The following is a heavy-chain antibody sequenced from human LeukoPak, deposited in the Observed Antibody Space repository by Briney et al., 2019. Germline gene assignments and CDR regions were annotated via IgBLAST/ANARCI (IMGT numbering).Heavy chain of an antibody. J-gene: IGHJ4*02. V-gene: IGHV3-48*02. CDR1: EFTFSSFN. Sequence: GGSLRLSCAASEFTFSSFNMNWVRQAPGKGLGWVSYIGSNSKGIYYADSVKGRFTISRDNAKNLLYLQMNSLRDEDTAVYYCARDDYDNSGKAYWGQGTLVTVSS. CDR3: ARDDYDNSGKAY. CDR2: IGSNSKGI. D-gene: IGHD3-22*01.